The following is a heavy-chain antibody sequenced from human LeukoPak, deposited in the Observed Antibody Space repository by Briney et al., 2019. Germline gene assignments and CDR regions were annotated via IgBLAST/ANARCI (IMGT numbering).Heavy chain of an antibody. D-gene: IGHD2-15*01. CDR3: ARERGCSGGSCYSYYFDY. CDR1: EFTFSSYW. Sequence: PGGSLRLSCAASEFTFSSYWMSWVRQAPGKGLEWVANIKQGGSEKYYVDSVKGRFTISRDNAKNSLYLQMNSLRAEDTAVYYCARERGCSGGSCYSYYFDYWGQGTLVTVSS. V-gene: IGHV3-7*03. J-gene: IGHJ4*02. CDR2: IKQGGSEK.